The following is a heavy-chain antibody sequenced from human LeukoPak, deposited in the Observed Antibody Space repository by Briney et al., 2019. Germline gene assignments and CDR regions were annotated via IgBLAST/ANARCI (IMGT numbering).Heavy chain of an antibody. J-gene: IGHJ6*03. D-gene: IGHD3-10*01. V-gene: IGHV4-34*01. CDR1: GGSFSGYY. Sequence: SETLSLTCAVYGGSFSGYYWNWIRQPPGKGLEWIGEINHSGSINYNSSLKSRVTISVDTSKNQFSLKLSSVSAADTAMYYCARRMGRRFGERYYYYHYMDVWGKGTTVTISS. CDR2: INHSGSI. CDR3: ARRMGRRFGERYYYYHYMDV.